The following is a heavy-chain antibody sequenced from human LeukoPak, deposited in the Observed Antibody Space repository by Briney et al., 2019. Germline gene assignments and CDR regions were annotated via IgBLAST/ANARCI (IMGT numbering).Heavy chain of an antibody. CDR2: ISGSGGST. CDR1: GFTFSSYA. CDR3: AKSAYYYDSSGYYYFDS. Sequence: GGSLRLSCAASGFTFSSYAMSWVRQAPGKGLEWVSAISGSGGSTYYADSVKGRFTISRDNSKNTLYLQMNSLRAEDTAVYYCAKSAYYYDSSGYYYFDSWGQRTLVTVSS. D-gene: IGHD3-22*01. V-gene: IGHV3-23*01. J-gene: IGHJ4*02.